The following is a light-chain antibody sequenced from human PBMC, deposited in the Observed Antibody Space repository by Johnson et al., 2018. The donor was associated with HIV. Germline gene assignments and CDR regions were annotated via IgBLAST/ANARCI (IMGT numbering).Light chain of an antibody. V-gene: IGLV1-51*01. CDR3: GTWDRRLGAAGV. Sequence: HSVLTQPPSVSAAPGQKVTISCSGSSSNIGNNYVSWYQQLPGTAPKLLIYDNNKRPSGIPDRFSGSKSGTSATLGITGLQTGDEADYYCGTWDRRLGAAGVCRTGTKVTVL. CDR2: DNN. CDR1: SSNIGNNY. J-gene: IGLJ1*01.